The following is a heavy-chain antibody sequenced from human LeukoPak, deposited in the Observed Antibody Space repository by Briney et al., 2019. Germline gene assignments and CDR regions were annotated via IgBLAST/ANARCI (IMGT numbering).Heavy chain of an antibody. CDR2: ISGTGGAT. Sequence: GGSLRLSCVASGFSFGNYAMTWVRQAPGKGLQWVSQISGTGGATWYAGFARDRFTISRDNSKKTLYLQMSGLRVEDTAMYYCVKDPRDTYGTNWFVSWGQGTLLIVSS. D-gene: IGHD2-21*01. V-gene: IGHV3-23*01. CDR3: VKDPRDTYGTNWFVS. CDR1: GFSFGNYA. J-gene: IGHJ5*01.